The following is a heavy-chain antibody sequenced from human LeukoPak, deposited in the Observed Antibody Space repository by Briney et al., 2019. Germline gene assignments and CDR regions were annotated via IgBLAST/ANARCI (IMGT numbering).Heavy chain of an antibody. CDR3: ARDRRGTYCSGGSCQVPFHGMDV. J-gene: IGHJ6*02. CDR2: IYYSGST. V-gene: IGHV4-59*01. D-gene: IGHD2-15*01. CDR1: GGSISSYY. Sequence: SETLSLTCIVSGGSISSYYWSWIRQPPGKGLEWIGYIYYSGSTNYNPSLKSRVTISVDTSKNQFSLKLSSVTAADTAVYYCARDRRGTYCSGGSCQVPFHGMDVWGQGTTVTVSS.